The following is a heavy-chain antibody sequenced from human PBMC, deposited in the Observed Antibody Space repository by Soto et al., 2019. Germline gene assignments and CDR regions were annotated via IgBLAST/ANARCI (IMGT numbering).Heavy chain of an antibody. CDR2: IYYSGST. D-gene: IGHD2-15*01. CDR3: ASLSSTRILVY. CDR1: GGSISSGGYY. Sequence: SETLSLTCTVSGGSISSGGYYWSWIRQHPGKGLEWIGYIYYSGSTYYNPSPKSRVTISVDTSKNQFSLKLSSVTAADTAVYYCASLSSTRILVYWGQGTLVTVSS. V-gene: IGHV4-31*03. J-gene: IGHJ4*02.